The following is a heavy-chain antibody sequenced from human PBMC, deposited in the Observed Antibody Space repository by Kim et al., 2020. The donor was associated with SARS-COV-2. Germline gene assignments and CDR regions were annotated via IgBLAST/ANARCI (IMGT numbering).Heavy chain of an antibody. CDR3: AREVLGDGYNGDY. V-gene: IGHV4-31*02. D-gene: IGHD3-16*01. Sequence: YNPSLKRRVTISVDPSKNQFSLKLSCVAASDTAVYYCAREVLGDGYNGDYWGQGTLVPVSS. J-gene: IGHJ4*02.